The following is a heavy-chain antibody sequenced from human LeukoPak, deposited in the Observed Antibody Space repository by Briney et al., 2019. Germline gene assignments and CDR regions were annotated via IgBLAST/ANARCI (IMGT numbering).Heavy chain of an antibody. Sequence: GRSLRLSCAASGFSFSSYPMHWVRQAPGKGLEWVAVISHDGNDKHNADSVEGRFTISRDNPKNTLYLQMNSLRAEDTAMYYCARDFTIAAADYYFDYWGQGTLVTVSS. D-gene: IGHD6-13*01. CDR3: ARDFTIAAADYYFDY. V-gene: IGHV3-30-3*01. CDR2: ISHDGNDK. CDR1: GFSFSSYP. J-gene: IGHJ4*02.